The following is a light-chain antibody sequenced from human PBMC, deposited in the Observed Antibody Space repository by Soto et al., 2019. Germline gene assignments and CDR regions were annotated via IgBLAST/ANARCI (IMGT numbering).Light chain of an antibody. V-gene: IGLV2-14*02. CDR1: TSDVVYFNL. Sequence: QSVLTQPASVSGSPGQSITISCRGATSDVVYFNLVSWYQQHPGKAPKLMIYEVSYRPSGVSDRFSGSRSGNTASLTISGLQAEDESDYYCSSYTSSTTWVFGGGTKLTVL. CDR2: EVS. CDR3: SSYTSSTTWV. J-gene: IGLJ3*02.